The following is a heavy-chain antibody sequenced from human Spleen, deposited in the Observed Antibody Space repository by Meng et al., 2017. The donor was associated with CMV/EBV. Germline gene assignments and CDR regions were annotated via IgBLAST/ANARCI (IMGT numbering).Heavy chain of an antibody. Sequence: ASGFTCSSSGMHWVRQAPGKGLEWVAVIWYDGSNKYYADSVKGRFTISRDNSKNTLYLQINSLRAEDTAVYYCAKDSLWSGYRILYYWGQGTLVTVSS. CDR2: IWYDGSNK. D-gene: IGHD3-3*01. CDR1: GFTCSSSG. J-gene: IGHJ4*02. CDR3: AKDSLWSGYRILYY. V-gene: IGHV3-33*06.